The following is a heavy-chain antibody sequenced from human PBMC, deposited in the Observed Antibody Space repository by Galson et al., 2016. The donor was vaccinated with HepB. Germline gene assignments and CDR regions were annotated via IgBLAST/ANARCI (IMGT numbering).Heavy chain of an antibody. J-gene: IGHJ4*02. V-gene: IGHV1-18*01. CDR3: AREYYDFWSGYYPPLDY. CDR2: ISAYNGNT. CDR1: GYTFTSYG. D-gene: IGHD3-3*01. Sequence: SVKVSCKASGYTFTSYGISWVRQAPGQGLEWMGWISAYNGNTNYAQKLQGRVTMTTDTSTSTAYMALRSLRSDDTAVYYCAREYYDFWSGYYPPLDYWGQGTLVTVSS.